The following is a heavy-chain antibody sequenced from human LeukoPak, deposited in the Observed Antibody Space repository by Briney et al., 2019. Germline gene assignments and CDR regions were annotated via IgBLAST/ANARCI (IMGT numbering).Heavy chain of an antibody. CDR1: GDSVTGYF. CDR2: ISYDGSTK. Sequence: LSLTCTVFGDSVTGYFLNWVRQAPGKGLEWVTVISYDGSTKYHADSVKGRFTISRDNSKNTMNLEMNNLRAEDTAMYYCAKSPGEGRTGTEGGYFDPWGQGTLVTVSS. CDR3: AKSPGEGRTGTEGGYFDP. J-gene: IGHJ5*02. V-gene: IGHV3-30*18. D-gene: IGHD1-1*01.